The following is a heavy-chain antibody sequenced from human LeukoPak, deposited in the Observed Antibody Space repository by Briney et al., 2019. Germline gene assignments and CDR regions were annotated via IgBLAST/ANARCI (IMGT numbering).Heavy chain of an antibody. CDR3: ARGRDSSGLDY. V-gene: IGHV3-30-3*01. Sequence: GGSLRLSCAASGFTFSSYALHWVRQPPGKGLEWVAVISYDGSNKYYADSVKGRFTISRDNSKNTLYLQMNSLRAEDTAVFYCARGRDSSGLDYWGQGTLVTVSS. J-gene: IGHJ4*02. CDR1: GFTFSSYA. CDR2: ISYDGSNK. D-gene: IGHD3-22*01.